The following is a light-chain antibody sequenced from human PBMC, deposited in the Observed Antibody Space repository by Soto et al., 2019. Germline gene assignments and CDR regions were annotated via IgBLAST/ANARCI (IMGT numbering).Light chain of an antibody. Sequence: EVVITQSPATLSVSPGERATLSCRASQSVRSNLAWYQQKPGQAPRLLIYGASSRATGIPDRFSGSGSGTDFTLTISRLEPEDFAVYYCQQYGSSGTFAQRTKVDIK. CDR1: QSVRSN. V-gene: IGKV3-20*01. CDR3: QQYGSSGT. CDR2: GAS. J-gene: IGKJ1*01.